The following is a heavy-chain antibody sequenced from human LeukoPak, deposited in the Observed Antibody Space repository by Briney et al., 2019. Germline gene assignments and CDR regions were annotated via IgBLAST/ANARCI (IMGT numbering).Heavy chain of an antibody. CDR2: IYTGGGR. Sequence: GGSLRLSCAASGFTVSSYYMNWVRQAPGKELEWVSVIYTGGGRYYADSVRGRFTISRDTSKNMVFLQMNSLRVEDTAVYYCARNTAMKKGYYYYYMDVWGKGTTVTISS. D-gene: IGHD5-18*01. J-gene: IGHJ6*03. V-gene: IGHV3-53*01. CDR1: GFTVSSYY. CDR3: ARNTAMKKGYYYYYMDV.